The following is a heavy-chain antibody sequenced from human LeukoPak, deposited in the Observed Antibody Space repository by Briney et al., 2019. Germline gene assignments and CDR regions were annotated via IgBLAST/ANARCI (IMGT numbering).Heavy chain of an antibody. D-gene: IGHD2-2*01. CDR3: ARAVSSTSSYGMDV. V-gene: IGHV1-2*02. Sequence: GASVKVSCKASGYTLTGYYMHWVRQAPGQGLEWMGWINPNSGGTNYAQKFQGRVTMTRDTSISTAYMELSRLRSDDTAVYYCARAVSSTSSYGMDVWGQGTTVTVSS. CDR2: INPNSGGT. CDR1: GYTLTGYY. J-gene: IGHJ6*02.